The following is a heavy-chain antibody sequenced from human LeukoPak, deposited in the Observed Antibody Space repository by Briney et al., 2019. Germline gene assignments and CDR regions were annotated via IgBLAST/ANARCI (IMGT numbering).Heavy chain of an antibody. V-gene: IGHV3-11*04. CDR3: ARESRQWLVLGGVDY. CDR2: MSSSGSTI. J-gene: IGHJ4*02. Sequence: GGSLRLSCAASGFTFNDYYMSWIRQAPGKGLEWVSYMSSSGSTIYYADSVKGRFTISGDNAKNSLYLQMNSLRAEDTAVYYCARESRQWLVLGGVDYWGQGTLVTVSS. D-gene: IGHD6-19*01. CDR1: GFTFNDYY.